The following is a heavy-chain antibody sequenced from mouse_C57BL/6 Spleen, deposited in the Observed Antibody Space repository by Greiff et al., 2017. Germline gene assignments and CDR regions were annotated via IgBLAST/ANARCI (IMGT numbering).Heavy chain of an antibody. J-gene: IGHJ2*01. Sequence: VQLQQPGAELVMPGASVKLSCKASGYTFTSYWMHWVKQRPGQGLEWIGEIDPSDSYTNYNQKFKGKSTLTVDKSSSTAYMQLSSLTSEDSAVYYCARITTAYYFDNWGQGTTLTVSS. CDR1: GYTFTSYW. CDR3: ARITTAYYFDN. V-gene: IGHV1-69*01. CDR2: IDPSDSYT. D-gene: IGHD1-2*01.